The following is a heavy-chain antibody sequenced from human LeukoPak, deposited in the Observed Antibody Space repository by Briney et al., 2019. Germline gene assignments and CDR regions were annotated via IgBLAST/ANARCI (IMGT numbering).Heavy chain of an antibody. CDR3: AKLKRVGIAPFDD. D-gene: IGHD3-10*01. CDR1: GFTFSTYA. J-gene: IGHJ4*02. Sequence: GGSLRLSCAASGFTFSTYAISWVRQAPGKGLEWVSAIRSSGDRSYYADSVKGRFTISRDNSKSTLYLQMTGLRAEDTAVYYCAKLKRVGIAPFDDWGQGTLVTVSS. CDR2: IRSSGDRS. V-gene: IGHV3-23*01.